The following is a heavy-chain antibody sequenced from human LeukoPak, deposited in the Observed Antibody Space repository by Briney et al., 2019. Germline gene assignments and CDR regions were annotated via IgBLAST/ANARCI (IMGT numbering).Heavy chain of an antibody. Sequence: PSETLSLTCTVSGGSISSYYWSWIRQPPGKGLEWIGYIYYSGRTNYNPSLKSRVTISVDTSKNQFSLKLNTVTAADTAVYYCARLTPSDSSSWYWYFGLWGRGTLVTVSS. D-gene: IGHD6-13*01. CDR1: GGSISSYY. V-gene: IGHV4-59*08. J-gene: IGHJ2*01. CDR3: ARLTPSDSSSWYWYFGL. CDR2: IYYSGRT.